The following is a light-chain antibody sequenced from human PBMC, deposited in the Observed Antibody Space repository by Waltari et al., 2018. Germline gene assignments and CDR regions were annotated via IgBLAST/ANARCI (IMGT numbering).Light chain of an antibody. J-gene: IGKJ1*01. CDR2: GAS. V-gene: IGKV3-15*01. CDR3: QQYNDWPRT. CDR1: QSISSN. Sequence: EIVMTQSPATLSVSPGERAPLSCRASQSISSNLAWYQQKPGQAPRLLIYGASTRATGIPARFSGSGSGTEFTLTISSLQSEDFAVYYCQQYNDWPRTFGQGTKVESK.